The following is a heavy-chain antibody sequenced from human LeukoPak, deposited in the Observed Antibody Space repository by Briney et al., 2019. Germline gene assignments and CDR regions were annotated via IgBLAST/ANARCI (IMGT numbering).Heavy chain of an antibody. D-gene: IGHD5-24*01. CDR3: ARRTQLEY. CDR2: ISSSSSTI. J-gene: IGHJ4*02. V-gene: IGHV3-48*01. CDR1: GFTFSSYS. Sequence: GGSLRLSCAASGFTFSSYSMNWVRQAPGKGLEWVSYISSSSSTIYYADSVKGRFTISRDNAKNSLYLQMNSLRAEDTAVYYCARRTQLEYWGQGTLVTVSS.